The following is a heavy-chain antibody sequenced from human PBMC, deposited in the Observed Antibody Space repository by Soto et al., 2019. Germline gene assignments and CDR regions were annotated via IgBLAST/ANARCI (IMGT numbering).Heavy chain of an antibody. CDR1: GGSISSGDYY. V-gene: IGHV4-30-4*01. CDR2: IYHRGST. J-gene: IGHJ6*02. Sequence: SETLSLTCTVSGGSISSGDYYWSWIRQPPGKGLEWIGYIYHRGSTYYNPSLKSRVTISVDTSKNQFSLKLTSVTAADTAVYYCAREWRERYYDFWSGGGDYYYYYGMDVWGQGTPVTVSS. CDR3: AREWRERYYDFWSGGGDYYYYYGMDV. D-gene: IGHD3-3*01.